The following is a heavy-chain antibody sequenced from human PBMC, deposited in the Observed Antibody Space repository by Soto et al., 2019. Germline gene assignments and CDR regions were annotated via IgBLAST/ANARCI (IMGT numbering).Heavy chain of an antibody. CDR1: GGTFSSYA. CDR2: IIPIFGTA. Sequence: QVQLVQSGAEVKKPGSSVKVSCKASGGTFSSYAISWVRQAPGQGLEWMGGIIPIFGTANYAQQFQGRVTINATASTSTAYMELSSLRSEDTAVYSCARYRYGYSYFDYWGQGTLVTVSS. D-gene: IGHD5-18*01. J-gene: IGHJ4*02. V-gene: IGHV1-69*12. CDR3: ARYRYGYSYFDY.